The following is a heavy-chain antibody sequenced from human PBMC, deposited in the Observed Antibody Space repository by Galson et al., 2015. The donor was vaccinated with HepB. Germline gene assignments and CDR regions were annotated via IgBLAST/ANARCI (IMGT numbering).Heavy chain of an antibody. J-gene: IGHJ4*02. V-gene: IGHV3-64D*09. CDR3: VKDSRFGNNITPSFDY. CDR2: NSSNGGST. D-gene: IGHD3-10*01. Sequence: SLRLSCAASRLTFSGYAMHWVRQAPGKGLEYVSANSSNGGSTYYADSVKGRFTVSRDNSKNTVYLQMSSLRTEDTAVYYCVKDSRFGNNITPSFDYWGQGTLVTVSS. CDR1: RLTFSGYA.